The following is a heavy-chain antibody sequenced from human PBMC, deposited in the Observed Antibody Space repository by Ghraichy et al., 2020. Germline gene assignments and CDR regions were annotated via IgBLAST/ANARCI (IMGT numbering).Heavy chain of an antibody. J-gene: IGHJ6*02. CDR1: GFTFSSYW. Sequence: GGSLRLSCAASGFTFSSYWMHWVRQAPGKGLVWVSRINSDGSSTSYADSVKGRFTISRDNAKNTLYLQMNSLRAEDTAVYYCAREGPYYYDMDVWGQGTTVTVSS. V-gene: IGHV3-74*01. CDR2: INSDGSST. CDR3: AREGPYYYDMDV.